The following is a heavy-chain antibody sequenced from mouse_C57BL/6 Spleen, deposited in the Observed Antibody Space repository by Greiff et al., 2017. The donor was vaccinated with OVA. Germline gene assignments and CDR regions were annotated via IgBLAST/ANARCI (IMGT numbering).Heavy chain of an antibody. CDR2: ISNGGGST. Sequence: EVQLVESGGGLVQPGGSLKLSCAASGFTFSDYYMYWVRQTPEKRLEWVAYISNGGGSTYYPDTVKGRFTISRDNAKNTLYLQMSRLKSEDTAMYYCARGGYYGSSYNWYFDVWGTGTTVTVSS. CDR1: GFTFSDYY. V-gene: IGHV5-12*01. J-gene: IGHJ1*03. CDR3: ARGGYYGSSYNWYFDV. D-gene: IGHD1-1*01.